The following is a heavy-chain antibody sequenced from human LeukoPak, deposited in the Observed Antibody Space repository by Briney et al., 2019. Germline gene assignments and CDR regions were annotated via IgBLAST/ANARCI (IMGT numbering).Heavy chain of an antibody. CDR3: ASPGGYCSSTSCYHFDY. V-gene: IGHV4-34*01. CDR1: GGSFSGYY. Sequence: SETLSLTCAVYGGSFSGYYWSWIRQPPGKGLEWIGEINLSGSTNYNPSLKSRVTISVDTSKNQFSLKLSSVTAADTAVYYCASPGGYCSSTSCYHFDYWGQGTLVTVSS. J-gene: IGHJ4*02. CDR2: INLSGST. D-gene: IGHD2-2*01.